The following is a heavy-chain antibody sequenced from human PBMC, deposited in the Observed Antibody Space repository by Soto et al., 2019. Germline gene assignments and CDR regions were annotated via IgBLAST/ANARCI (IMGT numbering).Heavy chain of an antibody. Sequence: SETLSLTCTVSGGSISSSSYYWGWIRQPPGKGLEWIGSIYYSGSTYYNPSLKSRVTISVDASKNQFSLKLSSVTAADTAVYYCARHTYYYDSSGYYFDYWGQGTLVTVSS. CDR1: GGSISSSSYY. CDR2: IYYSGST. D-gene: IGHD3-22*01. V-gene: IGHV4-39*01. CDR3: ARHTYYYDSSGYYFDY. J-gene: IGHJ4*02.